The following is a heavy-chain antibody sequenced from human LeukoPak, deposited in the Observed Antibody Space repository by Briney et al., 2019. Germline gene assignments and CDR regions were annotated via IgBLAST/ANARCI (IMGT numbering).Heavy chain of an antibody. J-gene: IGHJ5*02. CDR1: GGSISSYY. V-gene: IGHV4-59*13. CDR3: ARGVTMVRGTGLNWFDP. CDR2: IYYGGST. D-gene: IGHD3-10*01. Sequence: SETMSLTCTVSGGSISSYYWSWIRQPPGKGLEWIGYIYYGGSTNYNPSLKSRVTISVDTSKNQFSLKLSSVTAADTAVYYCARGVTMVRGTGLNWFDPWGQGTLVTVSS.